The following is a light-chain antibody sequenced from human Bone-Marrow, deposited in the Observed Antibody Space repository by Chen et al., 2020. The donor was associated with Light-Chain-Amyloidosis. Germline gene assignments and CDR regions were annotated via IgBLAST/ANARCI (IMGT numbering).Light chain of an antibody. V-gene: IGLV2-14*01. J-gene: IGLJ3*02. CDR3: QSYQGSSQGV. Sequence: QSALTQPASVSGSPGQSITISCTGTSSDIGDYQYGSWYQQHPGKAPKLMIYDVSHRPSGISDRFSASKSGNTASLTISGLQADDDADYYCQSYQGSSQGVFGGGTKLTVL. CDR2: DVS. CDR1: SSDIGDYQY.